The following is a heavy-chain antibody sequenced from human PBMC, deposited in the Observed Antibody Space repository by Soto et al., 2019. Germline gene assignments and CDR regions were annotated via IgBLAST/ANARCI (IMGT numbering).Heavy chain of an antibody. D-gene: IGHD3-10*01. V-gene: IGHV3-23*01. J-gene: IGHJ4*02. CDR1: GFTFSSYA. Sequence: PGGSLRLSCAASGFTFSSYAMSWVRQAPGKGLGWVSAISGSGGSTYYADSVKGRFTISRDNSKNTLYLQMNSLRAEDTAVYYCAKASRITMVRGVLFDYWGQGTLVTVSS. CDR3: AKASRITMVRGVLFDY. CDR2: ISGSGGST.